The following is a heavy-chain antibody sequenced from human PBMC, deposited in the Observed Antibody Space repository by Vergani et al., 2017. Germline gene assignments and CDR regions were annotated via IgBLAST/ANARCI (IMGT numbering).Heavy chain of an antibody. Sequence: QVQLVQSGAEVKKPGSSVKVSCKASGGTFSSYTISWVRQAPGQGLEWMGRIIPILGIANYAQKFQGRVTITADKSTSTAYMELSSLRAEDTALYYCAKGMGPRTGTNDYWGQGTTVTVSS. D-gene: IGHD1-7*01. CDR1: GGTFSSYT. CDR2: IIPILGIA. CDR3: AKGMGPRTGTNDY. V-gene: IGHV1-69*09. J-gene: IGHJ4*03.